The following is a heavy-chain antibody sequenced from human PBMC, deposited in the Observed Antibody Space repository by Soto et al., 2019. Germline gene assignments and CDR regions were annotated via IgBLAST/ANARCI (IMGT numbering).Heavy chain of an antibody. J-gene: IGHJ4*02. D-gene: IGHD6-6*01. CDR3: ARYSNSPGRGGFDY. Sequence: QVQLVESGGGVVQPGRSLRLSCAASGFTFVTYAMHWVRQAPGKGLEWVAVISYDGSNKYYADSVQGRFTISRDNSKNTLYLQMNSLRAEDTAVYYCARYSNSPGRGGFDYWGQGTLLTVSS. CDR1: GFTFVTYA. CDR2: ISYDGSNK. V-gene: IGHV3-30-3*01.